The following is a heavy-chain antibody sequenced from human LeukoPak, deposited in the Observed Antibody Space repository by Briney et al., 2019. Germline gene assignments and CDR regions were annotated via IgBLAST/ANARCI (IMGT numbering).Heavy chain of an antibody. D-gene: IGHD3-16*02. V-gene: IGHV1-24*01. Sequence: ASVKVSCKVSGYTLTELSMHWVRQAPGKGLEWMGGFDPEDGETIYAQKFQGRVTMTGDTSTDTAYMELSSLRSEDTAVYYCATVSYDYVWGSYLQFDYWGQGTLVTVSS. J-gene: IGHJ4*02. CDR2: FDPEDGET. CDR1: GYTLTELS. CDR3: ATVSYDYVWGSYLQFDY.